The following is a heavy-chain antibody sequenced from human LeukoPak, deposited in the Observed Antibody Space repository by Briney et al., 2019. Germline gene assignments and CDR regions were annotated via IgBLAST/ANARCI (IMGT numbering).Heavy chain of an antibody. D-gene: IGHD4-23*01. CDR2: ISVNGGTT. J-gene: IGHJ4*02. CDR3: VKGGGNVRRYFEY. V-gene: IGHV3-23*01. Sequence: PGGSLRLSCAASGFTFSSYAMTWVRQAPGKGLEWVSSISVNGGTTYYADSVKGRFTISRDSSKNTLYLQMNSLRAEDTAVYYCVKGGGNVRRYFEYWGQGTLVTVSP. CDR1: GFTFSSYA.